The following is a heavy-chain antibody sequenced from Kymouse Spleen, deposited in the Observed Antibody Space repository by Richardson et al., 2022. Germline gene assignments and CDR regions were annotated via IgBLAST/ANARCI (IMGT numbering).Heavy chain of an antibody. CDR3: TRPGTTVDY. V-gene: IGHV3-73*02. CDR2: IRSKANSYAT. J-gene: IGHJ4*02. D-gene: IGHD4-11,IGHD4-11*01. CDR1: GFTFSGSA. Sequence: EVQLVESGGGLVQPGGSLKLSCAASGFTFSGSAMHWVRQASGKGLEWVGRIRSKANSYATAYAASVKGRFTISRDDSKNTAYLQMNSLKTEDTAVYYCTRPGTTVDYWGQGTLVTVSS.